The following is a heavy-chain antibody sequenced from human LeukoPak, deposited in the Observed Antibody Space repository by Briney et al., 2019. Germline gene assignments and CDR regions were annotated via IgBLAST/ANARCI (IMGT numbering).Heavy chain of an antibody. J-gene: IGHJ4*02. CDR2: NNHSGST. CDR3: ARGGVGATPFDY. D-gene: IGHD1-26*01. V-gene: IGHV4-34*01. Sequence: SETLSLTCAVYGGSFSGYYWSWIRQPPGKGLEWIGENNHSGSTNYNPSLKSRVTISVDTSKNQFSLKLSSVTAADTAVYYCARGGVGATPFDYWGQGTLVTVSS. CDR1: GGSFSGYY.